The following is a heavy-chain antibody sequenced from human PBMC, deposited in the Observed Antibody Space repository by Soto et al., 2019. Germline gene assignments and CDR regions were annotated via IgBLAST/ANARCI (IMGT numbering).Heavy chain of an antibody. D-gene: IGHD3-10*02. J-gene: IGHJ4*02. CDR1: GFNFPGYS. V-gene: IGHV3-21*04. Sequence: GGSLRLSCAASGFNFPGYSMNWVRQSPGKGLEWVASISSGSHFIYYADSVRGRFTISRDNARDSLLLQMNSLRAGDTGVYFCARDQSQGQMLLPYFDYWGQGTLVTVSS. CDR3: ARDQSQGQMLLPYFDY. CDR2: ISSGSHFI.